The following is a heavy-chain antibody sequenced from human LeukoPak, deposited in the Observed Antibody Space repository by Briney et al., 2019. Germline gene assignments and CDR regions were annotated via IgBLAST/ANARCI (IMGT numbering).Heavy chain of an antibody. J-gene: IGHJ6*02. CDR2: IGTAGDT. D-gene: IGHD5-24*01. CDR3: ARGDGWFYGMDV. CDR1: GFTFSSYD. V-gene: IGHV3-13*01. Sequence: PGGSLRLSCAASGFTFSSYDIHWVRQATGKGLEWVSAIGTAGDTYYPGSVKGRFTISRENAKNSLYLQMNSLRAGDTAVYYCARGDGWFYGMDVWGQGTTVTVSS.